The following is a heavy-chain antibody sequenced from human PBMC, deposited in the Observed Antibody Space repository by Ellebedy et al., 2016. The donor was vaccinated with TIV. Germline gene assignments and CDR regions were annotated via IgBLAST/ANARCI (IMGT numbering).Heavy chain of an antibody. CDR1: GYTFSDYD. D-gene: IGHD2-2*02. CDR3: ARERYIKRIAWFDP. Sequence: AASVNVSCKASGYTFSDYDINWVRQAPGQGREGVGCMNPNTDNPGYAQKFQGRVTMTTDTSKSTAYKVLRSLRSDDTAVYYCARERYIKRIAWFDPWGQGTLVTVSS. J-gene: IGHJ5*02. CDR2: MNPNTDNP. V-gene: IGHV1-8*02.